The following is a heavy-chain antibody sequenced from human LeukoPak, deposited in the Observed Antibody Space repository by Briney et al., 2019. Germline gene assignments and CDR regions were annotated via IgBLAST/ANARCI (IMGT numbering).Heavy chain of an antibody. CDR3: ASTYSSSWYTGLDY. V-gene: IGHV3-53*01. CDR2: IYISGTT. Sequence: GGSLRLSCAVSGFTVSSNYMTWVRQAPGQGLEWVSVIYISGTTYYADSVKGRFTISRDNSKNTLYLQMSSLRAEDTAVYYCASTYSSSWYTGLDYWGQGTLVTVSS. J-gene: IGHJ4*02. CDR1: GFTVSSNY. D-gene: IGHD6-13*01.